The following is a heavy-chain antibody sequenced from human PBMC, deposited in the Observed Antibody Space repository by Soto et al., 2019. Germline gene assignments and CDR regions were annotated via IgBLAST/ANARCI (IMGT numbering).Heavy chain of an antibody. CDR3: ARDHYSSGWYGEGYYYYGMDV. J-gene: IGHJ6*02. Sequence: SQSLSLTCVISGDSVSSDSAAWNWIRECTSRGLEWLGRTYYRSKWYNDYAVSVKSRITINPDTSKNQFPLQLNSVTPEDTAVYYCARDHYSSGWYGEGYYYYGMDVWGQGTTVTVSS. V-gene: IGHV6-1*01. CDR1: GDSVSSDSAA. D-gene: IGHD6-19*01. CDR2: TYYRSKWYN.